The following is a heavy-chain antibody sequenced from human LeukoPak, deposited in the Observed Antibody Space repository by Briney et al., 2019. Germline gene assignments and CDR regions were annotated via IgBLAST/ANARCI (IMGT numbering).Heavy chain of an antibody. CDR1: GFSFSSYG. Sequence: GGSLRLSCAASGFSFSSYGMHWVRQAPGKGLEWVAVIWYGGSNKYYADSVKGRFTISRDNAKNSLYLQMNSLRAEDTAIYYCTRVGYIDEGIDYWGQGTLVTVSS. D-gene: IGHD5-24*01. V-gene: IGHV3-33*03. J-gene: IGHJ4*02. CDR2: IWYGGSNK. CDR3: TRVGYIDEGIDY.